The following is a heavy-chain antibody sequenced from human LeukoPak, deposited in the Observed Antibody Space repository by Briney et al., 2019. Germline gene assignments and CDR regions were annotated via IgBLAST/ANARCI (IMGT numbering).Heavy chain of an antibody. CDR2: INPNSGGT. CDR1: GYTFTGYY. V-gene: IGHV1-2*02. D-gene: IGHD5-12*01. J-gene: IGHJ6*03. Sequence: ASVKVSCKASGYTFTGYYMRWVRQAPGQGLEWMGWINPNSGGTNYAQKFQGRVTMTRDTSISTAYMELSRLRSDDTAVYYCARENSGSNYYYYYYMDVWGKGTTVTVSS. CDR3: ARENSGSNYYYYYYMDV.